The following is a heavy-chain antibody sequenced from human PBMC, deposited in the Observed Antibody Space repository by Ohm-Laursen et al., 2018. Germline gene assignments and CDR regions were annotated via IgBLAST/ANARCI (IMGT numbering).Heavy chain of an antibody. CDR1: GFTFSNYA. V-gene: IGHV3-23*01. J-gene: IGHJ4*02. CDR2: IRGSDGNT. Sequence: GSLRLSCTASGFTFSNYAMSWVRQAPGKGLEWVSSIRGSDGNTNYADSVKGRFTISRDNSKNTLYLQMNSLRAEDTAVYYCAKVFKRCGGDCPYYFDYWGQGTLVTVSS. CDR3: AKVFKRCGGDCPYYFDY. D-gene: IGHD2-21*02.